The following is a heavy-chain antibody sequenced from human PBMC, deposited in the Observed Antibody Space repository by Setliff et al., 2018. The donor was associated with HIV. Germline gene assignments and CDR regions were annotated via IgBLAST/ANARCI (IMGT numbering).Heavy chain of an antibody. V-gene: IGHV4-59*01. J-gene: IGHJ6*02. CDR3: ARIFGDQGYYYGMDV. D-gene: IGHD3-3*01. CDR2: IYYSGST. Sequence: SETLSLTCTVSGDSISSYYWSWIRQPPGKGLEWIGYIYYSGSTNYNPSLKSRVTISVDTSKNQFSLKLSSVIAADTAAYYCARIFGDQGYYYGMDVWGQGTTVTV. CDR1: GDSISSYY.